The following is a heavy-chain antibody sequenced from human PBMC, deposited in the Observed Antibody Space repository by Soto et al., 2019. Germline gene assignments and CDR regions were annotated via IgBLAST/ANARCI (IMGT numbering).Heavy chain of an antibody. J-gene: IGHJ4*02. CDR3: ARATGTLRSRNCDY. D-gene: IGHD1-1*01. V-gene: IGHV4-31*03. CDR2: IYHTGST. Sequence: SDTLSVTCTVAGGSISTVGHYWTWTRQPPGKGLEWIGSIYHTGSTYYSKSLRSRLTMSVDTSKSQFSLRLSSVTAADTAVYYCARATGTLRSRNCDYWGQGSLVTVSS. CDR1: GGSISTVGHY.